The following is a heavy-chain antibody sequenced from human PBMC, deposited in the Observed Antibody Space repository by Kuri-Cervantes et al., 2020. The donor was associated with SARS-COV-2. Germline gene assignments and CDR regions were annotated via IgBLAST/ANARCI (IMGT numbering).Heavy chain of an antibody. CDR2: ISSSGSTI. J-gene: IGHJ4*02. Sequence: LSLTCAASGFTFSSYEMNWVRQAPGKGLEWVSYISSSGSTIYYADSVKGRFTISRDNAKNSLYLQMNSLRAEDTAVYYCASGGDCSSTSCYRAEVNWGQGTLVTVSS. CDR1: GFTFSSYE. D-gene: IGHD2-2*02. V-gene: IGHV3-48*03. CDR3: ASGGDCSSTSCYRAEVN.